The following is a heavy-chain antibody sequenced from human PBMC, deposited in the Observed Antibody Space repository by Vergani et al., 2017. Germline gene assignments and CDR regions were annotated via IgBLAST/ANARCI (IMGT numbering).Heavy chain of an antibody. D-gene: IGHD3-9*01. Sequence: VQLVESGGGLVKPGGSLRLSCAASGFTFSSYSMNWVRQAPGKGLEWVAFIRYDGSNKYYADSVKGRFTISRDNSKNTLYLQMNSLRAEDTAVYYCAKDRFDWLDYWGQGTLVTVSS. CDR2: IRYDGSNK. CDR3: AKDRFDWLDY. CDR1: GFTFSSYS. J-gene: IGHJ4*02. V-gene: IGHV3-30*02.